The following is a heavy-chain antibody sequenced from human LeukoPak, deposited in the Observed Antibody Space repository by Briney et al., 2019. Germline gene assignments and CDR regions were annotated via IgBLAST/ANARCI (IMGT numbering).Heavy chain of an antibody. Sequence: ASVKVSCKASGYTFTSYAMNWVRQAPGQGLEWMGWINTNTGNPTYAQGFTGRFVFPLDTSVSTAYLQISSLKAEDTAVYYCARATIFAQMTGVGYWGQGTLVTVSS. V-gene: IGHV7-4-1*02. CDR3: ARATIFAQMTGVGY. CDR2: INTNTGNP. J-gene: IGHJ4*02. D-gene: IGHD3-3*01. CDR1: GYTFTSYA.